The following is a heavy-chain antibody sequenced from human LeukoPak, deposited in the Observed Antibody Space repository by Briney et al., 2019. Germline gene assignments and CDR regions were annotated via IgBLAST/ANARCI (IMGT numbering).Heavy chain of an antibody. V-gene: IGHV3-33*01. J-gene: IGHJ4*02. CDR2: IWYDGSNK. CDR3: ASDFSGSYGTDY. Sequence: GRSLRLSCAASGFTFSSYGMHRVRQAPGKGLEWVAVIWYDGSNKYYADSVKGRFTISRDNSKNTLYLQMNSLRAEDTAVYYCASDFSGSYGTDYWGQGTLVTVSS. D-gene: IGHD1-26*01. CDR1: GFTFSSYG.